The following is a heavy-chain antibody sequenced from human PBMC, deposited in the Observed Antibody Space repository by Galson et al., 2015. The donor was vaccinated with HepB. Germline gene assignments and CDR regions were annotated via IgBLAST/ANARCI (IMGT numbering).Heavy chain of an antibody. V-gene: IGHV1-2*02. CDR1: GYTFSSYY. D-gene: IGHD2-2*01. J-gene: IGHJ5*02. CDR2: INHNGGGT. CDR3: AKTYCSSSSCYPSWFDP. Sequence: SVKVSCEASGYTFSSYYMHWVRQAPGQGLEGVGGINHNGGGTNYAQKFQGRVTMTRDKSISTAYMELSRLRSEDTAVYYCAKTYCSSSSCYPSWFDPWGQGTLVTVSS.